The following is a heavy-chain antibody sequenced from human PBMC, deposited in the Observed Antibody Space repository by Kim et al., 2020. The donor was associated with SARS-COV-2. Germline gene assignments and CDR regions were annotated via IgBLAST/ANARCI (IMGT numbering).Heavy chain of an antibody. Sequence: GGSLRLSCAASGFTFIDHYMDWVRQAPGKGLEWVGRIRDKLNSYSTEYAASVKGRFSISRDDSKNSLYLQMNSLKTEDTALYYCTKEGGYDSGGLRGNDIWGQGTMVTVSS. D-gene: IGHD3-22*01. CDR3: TKEGGYDSGGLRGNDI. J-gene: IGHJ3*02. CDR1: GFTFIDHY. CDR2: IRDKLNSYST. V-gene: IGHV3-72*01.